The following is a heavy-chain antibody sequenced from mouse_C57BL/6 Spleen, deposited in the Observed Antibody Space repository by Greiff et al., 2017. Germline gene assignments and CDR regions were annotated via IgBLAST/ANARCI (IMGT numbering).Heavy chain of an antibody. D-gene: IGHD2-4*01. V-gene: IGHV1-4*01. CDR3: ASERRYYDYDDAMDD. Sequence: QVQLQQSGAELARPGASVKMSCKASGYTFTSYTLHWVKQRPGQGLEWIGYINPSSGYTKYNQKFKDKATLTADNSSSTAYMQLSSLTSEDSAVYYGASERRYYDYDDAMDDWGQGTSVTVSS. CDR2: INPSSGYT. J-gene: IGHJ4*01. CDR1: GYTFTSYT.